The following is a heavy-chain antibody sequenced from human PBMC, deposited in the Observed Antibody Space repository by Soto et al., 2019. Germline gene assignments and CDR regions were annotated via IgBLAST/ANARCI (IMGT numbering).Heavy chain of an antibody. D-gene: IGHD3-22*01. V-gene: IGHV3-23*01. J-gene: IGHJ4*02. Sequence: GGSLSLSCAASGFTFSSYAMSWVRQAPGKGLEWVSAISGSGGSTYYADSVKGRFTISRDNSKNTLYLQMNSLRAEDTAVYYCAKDRGVYYDSSATSPPLDYWGQGTLVTVSS. CDR1: GFTFSSYA. CDR2: ISGSGGST. CDR3: AKDRGVYYDSSATSPPLDY.